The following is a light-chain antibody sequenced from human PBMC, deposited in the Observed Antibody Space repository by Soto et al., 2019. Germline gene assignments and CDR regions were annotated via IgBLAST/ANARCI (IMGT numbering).Light chain of an antibody. CDR2: GTP. CDR1: QSISNDH. V-gene: IGKV3-20*01. Sequence: EIVLTQSPGTLSLSPGERVTLSCRASQSISNDHLAWYQQKSGQPPRLLIHGTPNRATGIPDRFSGSGSGTDFTLTFTRLEPEDFAVYYCEYYGTSITFGGGTKVEIK. CDR3: EYYGTSIT. J-gene: IGKJ4*01.